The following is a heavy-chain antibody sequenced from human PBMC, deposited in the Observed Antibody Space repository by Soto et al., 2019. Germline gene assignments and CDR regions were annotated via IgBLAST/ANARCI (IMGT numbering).Heavy chain of an antibody. V-gene: IGHV1-69*13. Sequence: ASVKVSCKASGGTFSSYAISWVRQAPGQGLEWMEGIIPIFRTADYAQKFQGRVTITADESTSTAYMELSSLRSEDTAVYYCASVETQRYYYGMDVWGQGTTVTVSS. CDR1: GGTFSSYA. D-gene: IGHD2-15*01. CDR2: IIPIFRTA. J-gene: IGHJ6*02. CDR3: ASVETQRYYYGMDV.